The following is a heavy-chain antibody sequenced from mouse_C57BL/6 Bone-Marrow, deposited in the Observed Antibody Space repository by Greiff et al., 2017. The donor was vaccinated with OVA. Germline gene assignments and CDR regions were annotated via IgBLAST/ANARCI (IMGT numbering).Heavy chain of an antibody. D-gene: IGHD1-1*01. V-gene: IGHV5-6*01. Sequence: EVMLVESGGDLVKPGGSLKLSCAASGFTFSSYGMSWVRQTPDKRLEWVATISSGGSYTYYPDSVKGRFTISRDHAKHTLYLQMSSLKSEDTAMYYCALIPYYYGSSDWYFDVWGTGTTVNVSS. CDR2: ISSGGSYT. CDR1: GFTFSSYG. J-gene: IGHJ1*03. CDR3: ALIPYYYGSSDWYFDV.